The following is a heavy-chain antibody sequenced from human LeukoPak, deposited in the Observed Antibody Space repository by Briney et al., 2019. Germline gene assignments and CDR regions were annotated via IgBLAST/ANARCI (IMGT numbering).Heavy chain of an antibody. J-gene: IGHJ3*02. Sequence: GESLKISCKGSGYSFTSYWIGWVRQMPGKGLEWMGIIYPGDSDTRYSPSFQGQVTISADKSISTAYLQWSSLKASDTAMYYCARHSEMATSRAAFDIWGQGTMVTVSS. D-gene: IGHD5-24*01. V-gene: IGHV5-51*01. CDR3: ARHSEMATSRAAFDI. CDR1: GYSFTSYW. CDR2: IYPGDSDT.